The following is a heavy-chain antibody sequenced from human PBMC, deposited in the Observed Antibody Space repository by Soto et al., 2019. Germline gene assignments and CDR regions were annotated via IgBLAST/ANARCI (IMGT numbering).Heavy chain of an antibody. V-gene: IGHV1-3*01. CDR3: AGKPLVYYDFWGGYYRPEHYYYGMDV. J-gene: IGHJ6*02. Sequence: ASVKVSCKASGYTFTFYAMHWVRQAPGQRLEWMGWINAGNGNTKYSQKFQGRVTITRDTSASTAYMELSSLRSEDTAVYYCAGKPLVYYDFWGGYYRPEHYYYGMDVWGQGTTVTVSS. CDR1: GYTFTFYA. CDR2: INAGNGNT. D-gene: IGHD3-3*01.